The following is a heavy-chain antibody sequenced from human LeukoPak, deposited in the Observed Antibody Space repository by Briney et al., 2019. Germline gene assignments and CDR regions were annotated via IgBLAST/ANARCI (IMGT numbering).Heavy chain of an antibody. J-gene: IGHJ3*02. Sequence: PSVTLFLTCAVSGSSISSSTYYWGWIRQPPGKGLEWIGNFYYSGSLYYNPSLESRVAISVDRSKNQFSLKLSSVTAADTAVYYCARGSEMATIGGGAFDIWGQXXMXXVSS. CDR3: ARGSEMATIGGGAFDI. CDR2: FYYSGSL. D-gene: IGHD5-24*01. CDR1: GSSISSSTYY. V-gene: IGHV4-39*07.